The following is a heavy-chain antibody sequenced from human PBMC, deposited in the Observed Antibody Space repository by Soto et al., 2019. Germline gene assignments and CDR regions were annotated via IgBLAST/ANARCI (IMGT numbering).Heavy chain of an antibody. CDR1: GFTVSSYA. CDR2: ISGSSGST. V-gene: IGHV3-23*01. D-gene: IGHD3-22*01. CDR3: AKGPYDSSGYYYDH. J-gene: IGHJ4*02. Sequence: GGSLRLSCAASGFTVSSYAMSWVRQAPGKGLEWVSSISGSSGSTDNADSVKGRFTISRDNSKNTLYLQMNSLRGEDTAVFYCAKGPYDSSGYYYDHWGQGILVTVSS.